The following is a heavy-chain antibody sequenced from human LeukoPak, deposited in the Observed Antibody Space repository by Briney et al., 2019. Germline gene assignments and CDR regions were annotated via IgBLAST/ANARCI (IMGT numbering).Heavy chain of an antibody. CDR2: IYPDDSDT. V-gene: IGHV5-51*01. CDR3: ARLLTQGRRNYSYYMDF. CDR1: GHNFTSQW. J-gene: IGHJ6*03. D-gene: IGHD2-15*01. Sequence: GESLKISCKGSGHNFTSQWIAWVRQMPGKGLEWMGIIYPDDSDTRVSPSFQGQVTLSADKSINTAYMQWSSLKASDSAMYFCARLLTQGRRNYSYYMDFWGDGTTVTVSS.